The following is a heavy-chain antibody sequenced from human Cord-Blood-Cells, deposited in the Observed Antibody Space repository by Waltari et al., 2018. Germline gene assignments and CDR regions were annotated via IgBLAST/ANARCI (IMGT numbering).Heavy chain of an antibody. V-gene: IGHV4-31*03. Sequence: QVQLQESGPGLVKPSQTLSLTCTVSGGSISSGGYYWSWIRQHPGKGLEWIGYIYYSGSTYYNPSLKSRVTISVDTSKNQFSLKLSSVTAADTAVYYCARLYSGSGYYYYGMDVWGQGTTVTVSS. CDR1: GGSISSGGYY. CDR2: IYYSGST. D-gene: IGHD3-10*02. CDR3: ARLYSGSGYYYYGMDV. J-gene: IGHJ6*02.